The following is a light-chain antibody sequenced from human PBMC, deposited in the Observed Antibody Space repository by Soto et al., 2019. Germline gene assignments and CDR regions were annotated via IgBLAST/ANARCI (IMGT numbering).Light chain of an antibody. CDR1: SGHSSYA. J-gene: IGLJ2*01. CDR3: QTWGTGIPVV. CDR2: LNSDGSH. V-gene: IGLV4-69*01. Sequence: QSVLTQSPSASASVGASVKLTCTLSSGHSSYAIAWHQQQPEKGPRYLMKLNSDGSHSKGDGIPDRFSGSSSGAERYLTISSLQSEDEADYYCQTWGTGIPVVFGGGTKLTVL.